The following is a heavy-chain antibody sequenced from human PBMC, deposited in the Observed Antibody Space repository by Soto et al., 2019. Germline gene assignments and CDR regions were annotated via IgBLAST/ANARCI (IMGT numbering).Heavy chain of an antibody. Sequence: QVQLQQWGAGLLKPLETLSLSCAVYGGSFSGYYWTWVRQPPGKGLEWIGEINDSGSTNYNPSLKSRVTVSVDTSKNQFSLKLNSVTAADTATYYCARGSQGQWLILDYWGQGTLVTVSS. V-gene: IGHV4-34*01. D-gene: IGHD6-19*01. J-gene: IGHJ4*02. CDR3: ARGSQGQWLILDY. CDR1: GGSFSGYY. CDR2: INDSGST.